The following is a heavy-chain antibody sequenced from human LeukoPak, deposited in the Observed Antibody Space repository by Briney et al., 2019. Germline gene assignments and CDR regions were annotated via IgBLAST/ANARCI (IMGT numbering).Heavy chain of an antibody. J-gene: IGHJ4*02. CDR3: TRHTVVTGPFDY. CDR2: IRSKANSYAT. D-gene: IGHD2-21*02. Sequence: GGSLRLSCAASGFTFSGSAMHWVRQASGKGLELVGRIRSKANSYATAYAASVKGRFTISRDDSKNTAYLQMNSLKTEDTAVYYCTRHTVVTGPFDYWGQGTLVTVSS. CDR1: GFTFSGSA. V-gene: IGHV3-73*01.